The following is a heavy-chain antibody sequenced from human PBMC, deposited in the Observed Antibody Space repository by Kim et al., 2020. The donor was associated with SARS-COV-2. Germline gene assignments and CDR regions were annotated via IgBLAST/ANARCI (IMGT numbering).Heavy chain of an antibody. CDR3: AKEGYSSGYQQDRYAFDI. CDR2: ISGSGGST. D-gene: IGHD3-22*01. CDR1: GFTFSSYA. V-gene: IGHV3-23*01. Sequence: GGSLRLSCAASGFTFSSYAMSWVRQAPGKGLEWVSAISGSGGSTYYADSVKGRFTISRDNSKNTLYLQMNGLRAEDTAVYYCAKEGYSSGYQQDRYAFDIWGQGTMVTVSS. J-gene: IGHJ3*02.